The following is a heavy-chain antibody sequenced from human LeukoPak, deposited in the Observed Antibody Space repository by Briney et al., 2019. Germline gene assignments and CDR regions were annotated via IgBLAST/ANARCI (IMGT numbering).Heavy chain of an antibody. D-gene: IGHD3-22*01. V-gene: IGHV3-48*02. CDR2: ISSSSSTI. CDR3: ARVPYYYDSSGYPP. CDR1: GFTFSSYS. Sequence: PGGSLRLSCAASGFTFSSYSMNWVRQAPGKGPEGVSYISSSSSTIYYADSVKGRFTISRDNAKNSLYLQMNSLRDEDTAVYYCARVPYYYDSSGYPPWGQGTLVTVST. J-gene: IGHJ5*02.